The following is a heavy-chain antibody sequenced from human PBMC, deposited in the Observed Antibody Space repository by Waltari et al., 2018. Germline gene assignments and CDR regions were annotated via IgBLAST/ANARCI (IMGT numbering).Heavy chain of an antibody. D-gene: IGHD2-15*01. CDR1: GFTFSTYG. CDR3: ARETLLEQWSYYYGMDV. Sequence: QVQLVESGGGMVQPGRSLRLSCVASGFTFSTYGMHWVRQAPGKGLGWVAVYGNDGSHKYYADSVMARFTISRDNSKNTLYLQMNSLRAEDTAVYYCARETLLEQWSYYYGMDVWGHGTTVTVSS. CDR2: YGNDGSHK. J-gene: IGHJ6*02. V-gene: IGHV3-33*01.